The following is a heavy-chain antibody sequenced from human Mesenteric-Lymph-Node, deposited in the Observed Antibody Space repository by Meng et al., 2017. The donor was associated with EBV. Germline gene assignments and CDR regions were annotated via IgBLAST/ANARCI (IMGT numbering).Heavy chain of an antibody. D-gene: IGHD1-26*01. CDR3: ARKVGISSAKWYFDV. CDR1: GYAFTSYP. V-gene: IGHV7-4-1*02. Sequence: QWLLWESWSELTEARASVNVPCPGSGYAFTSYPMNWVRQAPGQGIEWMGGINTNDGNPTYAQGFTGRFVFSMDSSVSTAYLQISSLKAEDTAVYYCARKVGISSAKWYFDVWGRGTLVTVSS. CDR2: INTNDGNP. J-gene: IGHJ2*01.